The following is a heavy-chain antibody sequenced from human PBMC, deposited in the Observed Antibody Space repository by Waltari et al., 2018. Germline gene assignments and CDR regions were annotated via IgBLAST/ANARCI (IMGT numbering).Heavy chain of an antibody. CDR1: GFTFSSYW. CDR2: ISNDESSP. D-gene: IGHD7-27*01. V-gene: IGHV3-74*01. Sequence: EVQLVESGGGLVQPGGSLRLSCAASGFTFSSYWVHWVRQAPGKGLVWVSRISNDESSPTYADSVKGRFTNSRDNAKNTLYLQMNSLRAEDTAVYYCARVWGGAFDIWGQGTMVTVSS. J-gene: IGHJ3*02. CDR3: ARVWGGAFDI.